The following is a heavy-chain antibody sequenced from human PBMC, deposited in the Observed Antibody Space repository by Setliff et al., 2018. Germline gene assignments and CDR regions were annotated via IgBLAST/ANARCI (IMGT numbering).Heavy chain of an antibody. J-gene: IGHJ6*03. V-gene: IGHV1-46*01. CDR3: ARDRNDNYESSGYYYAGGYMDV. CDR1: GYSFTSHY. D-gene: IGHD3-22*01. Sequence: ASVKVSCKASGYSFTSHYMHWVRQAPGQGLEWMGIINTGGGSTSYAQKFQGRVTMTRDTSTSTVFMELSSLRSEDTAVYYCARDRNDNYESSGYYYAGGYMDVWGKGTTVTVSS. CDR2: INTGGGST.